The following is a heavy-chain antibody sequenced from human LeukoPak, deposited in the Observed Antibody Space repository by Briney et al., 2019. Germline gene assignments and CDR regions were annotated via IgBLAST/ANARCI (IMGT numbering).Heavy chain of an antibody. CDR1: GGSISSYY. D-gene: IGHD3-10*01. V-gene: IGHV4-4*07. J-gene: IGHJ6*03. CDR2: IFTSGST. CDR3: AREGSGSYLGFYYYMDV. Sequence: SETLSLTCTVSGGSISSYYWSWIRQPAGKGLEWVGRIFTSGSTNYNPSLKSRVTISADKSKKQFSLKLSSVTAADTAVYYCAREGSGSYLGFYYYMDVWGKGTTVTVSS.